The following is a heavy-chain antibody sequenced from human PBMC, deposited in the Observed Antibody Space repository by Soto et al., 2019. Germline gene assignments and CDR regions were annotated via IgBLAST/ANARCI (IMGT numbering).Heavy chain of an antibody. V-gene: IGHV4-59*01. D-gene: IGHD2-2*01. J-gene: IGHJ6*03. CDR3: ASGVVPAASTLYYYYYYMDV. Sequence: PSETLSLTCTVSGGSISSYYWSWIRQPPGKGLEWIGYIYYSGSTNYNPSLKSRVTISVDTSKNQFSLKLSSVTAADTAVYYCASGVVPAASTLYYYYYYMDVWGKGTTVTVSS. CDR1: GGSISSYY. CDR2: IYYSGST.